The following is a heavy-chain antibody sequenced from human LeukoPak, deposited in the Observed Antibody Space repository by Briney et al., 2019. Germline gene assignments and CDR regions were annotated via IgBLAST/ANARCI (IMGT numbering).Heavy chain of an antibody. Sequence: SETLSLTCTVSGGSISNYFWSWIRQPPGKGLECIGFFYYSDITYYNPSLKSRVTISLDTSKNQFSLKLSSVTAADTAVHYCARFPGGAEYRHYYYMDVWGKGTTVTVSS. V-gene: IGHV4-59*01. D-gene: IGHD1-14*01. CDR3: ARFPGGAEYRHYYYMDV. CDR2: FYYSDIT. CDR1: GGSISNYF. J-gene: IGHJ6*03.